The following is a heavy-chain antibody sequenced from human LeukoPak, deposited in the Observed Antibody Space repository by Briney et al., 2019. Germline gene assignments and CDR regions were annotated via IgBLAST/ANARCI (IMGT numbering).Heavy chain of an antibody. CDR2: IYYSGST. CDR1: GGSISSGGYY. J-gene: IGHJ4*02. V-gene: IGHV4-31*03. Sequence: SETLSLTCTVSGGSISSGGYYWSWIRQHPGKGLEWIGYIYYSGSTYYNPSLKSRATISVDTSKNQFSLKLSSVTAADTAVYYCARDRRGYYFDYWGQGTLVTVSS. D-gene: IGHD3-10*01. CDR3: ARDRRGYYFDY.